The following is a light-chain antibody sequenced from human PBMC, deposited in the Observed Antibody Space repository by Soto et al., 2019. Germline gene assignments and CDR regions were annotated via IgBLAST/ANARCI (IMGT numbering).Light chain of an antibody. CDR1: QSVSSSY. J-gene: IGKJ1*01. Sequence: EIVLTHSPGTLSLSPGERATLSCRASQSVSSSYLAWYQQKPGQAPRLLIYGASSRATGIPDRFSGSGSGTDFTLTISRLEPEDFAVYYCQQYDSSPKTFGRGTSVDIK. CDR3: QQYDSSPKT. V-gene: IGKV3-20*01. CDR2: GAS.